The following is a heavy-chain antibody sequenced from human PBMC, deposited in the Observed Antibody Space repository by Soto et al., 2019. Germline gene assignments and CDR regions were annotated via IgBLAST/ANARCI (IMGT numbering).Heavy chain of an antibody. CDR3: ARHLKRGYCSSTSCPYFDY. D-gene: IGHD2-2*01. CDR2: IYYSGST. Sequence: QLQLQESGPGLVKPSETLSLTCTVSGGFISSSSYYWGWIRQPPGKGLEWIGSIYYSGSTYYNPSLKSRVTISVDTSKNQFSLKLSSVTAADTAVYYCARHLKRGYCSSTSCPYFDYWGQGTLVTVSS. CDR1: GGFISSSSYY. J-gene: IGHJ4*02. V-gene: IGHV4-39*01.